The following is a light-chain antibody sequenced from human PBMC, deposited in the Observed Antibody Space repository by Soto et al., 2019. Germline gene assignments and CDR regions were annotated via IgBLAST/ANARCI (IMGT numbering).Light chain of an antibody. Sequence: QSALTQPASVSGSPGQSITISCTGTSNDIGANDYVSWYQHHPGQAPKILIYEAANRPSGVSHRFSGSKSGNTASLTISGLQAEDEADYFCTSYTSTNTLVFGGGTKLTVL. J-gene: IGLJ2*01. CDR1: SNDIGANDY. CDR3: TSYTSTNTLV. V-gene: IGLV2-14*01. CDR2: EAA.